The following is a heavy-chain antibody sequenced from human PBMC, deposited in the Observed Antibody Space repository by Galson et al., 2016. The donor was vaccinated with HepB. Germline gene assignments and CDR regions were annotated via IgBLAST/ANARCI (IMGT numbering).Heavy chain of an antibody. D-gene: IGHD2-2*01. CDR1: GGTFSRHA. J-gene: IGHJ3*02. CDR3: ARGGKPAVAIRGLPGGFDI. Sequence: SVKVSCKASGGTFSRHAITWVRQAPGQGLEWMGGIIPIFGTANYAQNFQGRVTITADESTSTAYMELSSLRSEDTAVYYCARGGKPAVAIRGLPGGFDIWGQGTMVTVSS. V-gene: IGHV1-69*13. CDR2: IIPIFGTA.